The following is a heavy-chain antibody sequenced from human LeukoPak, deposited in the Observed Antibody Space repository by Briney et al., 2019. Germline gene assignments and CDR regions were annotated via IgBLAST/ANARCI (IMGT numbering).Heavy chain of an antibody. Sequence: GGSLRLSCAASGFTFSSYAMSWVRQAPGKGLEWVSAISGSGGSTYYADSVKGRFTISRDNSKNTLYLQMSSLRVEDTAVYYCAKNFIGFGEPDFMAHYYYYGMDVWGQGTTVTVSS. J-gene: IGHJ6*02. D-gene: IGHD3-10*01. CDR3: AKNFIGFGEPDFMAHYYYYGMDV. CDR1: GFTFSSYA. CDR2: ISGSGGST. V-gene: IGHV3-23*01.